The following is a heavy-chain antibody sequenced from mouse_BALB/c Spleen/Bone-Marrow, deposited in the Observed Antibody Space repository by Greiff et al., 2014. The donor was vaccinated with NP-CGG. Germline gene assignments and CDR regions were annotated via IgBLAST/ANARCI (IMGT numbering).Heavy chain of an antibody. D-gene: IGHD2-2*01. CDR1: GFNIKDTY. J-gene: IGHJ2*01. V-gene: IGHV14-3*02. Sequence: EVKLVESGAELVKPGASVKLSCTVSGFNIKDTYMHWVKQRPEQGLEWIGRIDPANGNTKYDPKFQGKATITADTSSNTAYLQLSSLTSEDTAVYYCASYVYGYYFDYWGQGTTLTVSS. CDR3: ASYVYGYYFDY. CDR2: IDPANGNT.